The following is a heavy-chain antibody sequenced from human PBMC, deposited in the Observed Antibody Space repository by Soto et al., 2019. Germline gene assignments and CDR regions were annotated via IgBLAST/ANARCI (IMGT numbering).Heavy chain of an antibody. CDR3: AREGDYSSGWSVNSPAAHWGY. D-gene: IGHD6-19*01. V-gene: IGHV1-18*01. CDR2: ISAYNGNT. Sequence: ASVKVSCKASGYTFTSYGISWVRQAPGQGLEWMGWISAYNGNTNYAQKLQGRVTMTTDTSTSTAYMELRSLRSDDTAVYYCAREGDYSSGWSVNSPAAHWGYWGQGTLVTVSS. J-gene: IGHJ4*02. CDR1: GYTFTSYG.